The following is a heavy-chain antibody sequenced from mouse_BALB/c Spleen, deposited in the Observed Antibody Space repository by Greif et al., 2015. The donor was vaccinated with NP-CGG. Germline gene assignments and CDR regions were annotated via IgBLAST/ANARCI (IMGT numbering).Heavy chain of an antibody. D-gene: IGHD1-1*01. Sequence: VKLMESGPDLVAPSQSLSITCTVSGFSLTSYGVHWVRQPPGKGLEWLVVIWSDGSTTYNSALKSRLSISKDNSKSQVFLKMNSLQTDDTAMYYCARHKPYYGSSYGAMDYWGQGTSVTVSS. CDR3: ARHKPYYGSSYGAMDY. CDR2: IWSDGST. V-gene: IGHV2-6-2*01. CDR1: GFSLTSYG. J-gene: IGHJ4*01.